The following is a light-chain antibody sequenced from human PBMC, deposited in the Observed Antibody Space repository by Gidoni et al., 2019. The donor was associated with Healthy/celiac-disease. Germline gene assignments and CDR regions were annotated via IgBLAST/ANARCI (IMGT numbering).Light chain of an antibody. V-gene: IGKV1-39*01. CDR1: QSISSY. Sequence: DIQMTQSPSSLSASVGDRVTSTCRASQSISSYLNWDQRKPWKAPKLLIYAASSLQSGVPSRFSGSGSGTDFNLTISSLQPEDFATYYCQQSYSTPGTFGPGTKVDIK. J-gene: IGKJ3*01. CDR3: QQSYSTPGT. CDR2: AAS.